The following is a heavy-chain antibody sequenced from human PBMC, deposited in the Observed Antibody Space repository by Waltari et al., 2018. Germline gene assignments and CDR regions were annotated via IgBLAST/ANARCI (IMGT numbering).Heavy chain of an antibody. D-gene: IGHD3-16*01. V-gene: IGHV4-59*08. CDR3: ASLGRVGMGENAFDI. J-gene: IGHJ3*02. CDR1: GGSISSYY. CDR2: IYHGGRT. Sequence: QVQLQESGPGLVKPSETLSLTCTVSGGSISSYYWSWIRQSPGKGLEWIGYIYHGGRTKYNPSLKSRVTISEDTSKNQFSLKLSSVTAADTAVYYCASLGRVGMGENAFDIWGQGTMVTVSS.